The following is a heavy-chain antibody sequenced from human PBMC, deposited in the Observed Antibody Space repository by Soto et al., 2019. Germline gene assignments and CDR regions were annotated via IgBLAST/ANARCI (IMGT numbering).Heavy chain of an antibody. CDR1: GFTFSNAW. CDR3: TTDPACYYDSSGYYYFDY. Sequence: GGSLRLSCAASGFTFSNAWMSWVRQAPGKGLEWVGRIKSKTDGGTTDYAAPVKGRFTISRDDSKNTLYLQMNSLKTEDTAVYYCTTDPACYYDSSGYYYFDYWGQGTLVTVSS. D-gene: IGHD3-22*01. V-gene: IGHV3-15*01. J-gene: IGHJ4*02. CDR2: IKSKTDGGTT.